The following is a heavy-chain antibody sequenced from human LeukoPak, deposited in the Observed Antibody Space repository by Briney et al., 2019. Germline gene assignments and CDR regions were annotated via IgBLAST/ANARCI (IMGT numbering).Heavy chain of an antibody. V-gene: IGHV3-48*01. J-gene: IGHJ4*02. CDR2: ISSSSNTI. D-gene: IGHD2-15*01. Sequence: GGSLRLSCAASGFTFSSYSMNWVRQAPGKGLEWVSYISSSSNTIYYADSVKGRFTISRDNARNSLYLQMNSLRAEDTAVYYCARGDCSGGSCYLSLTTIDYWGQGTLVTVSS. CDR3: ARGDCSGGSCYLSLTTIDY. CDR1: GFTFSSYS.